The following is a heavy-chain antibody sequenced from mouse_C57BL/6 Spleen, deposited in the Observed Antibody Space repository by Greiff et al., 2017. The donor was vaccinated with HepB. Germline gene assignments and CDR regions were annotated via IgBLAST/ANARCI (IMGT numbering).Heavy chain of an antibody. D-gene: IGHD1-1*01. CDR1: GYSFTDYN. CDR3: ARFITTVVATDYYAMDY. CDR2: INPNYGTT. Sequence: VQLQQSGPELVKPGASVKISCKASGYSFTDYNMNWVKQSNGKSLEWIGVINPNYGTTSYNQKFKGKATLTVDQSSSTAYMQLNSLTSEDSAVYYCARFITTVVATDYYAMDYWGQGTSVTVSS. V-gene: IGHV1-39*01. J-gene: IGHJ4*01.